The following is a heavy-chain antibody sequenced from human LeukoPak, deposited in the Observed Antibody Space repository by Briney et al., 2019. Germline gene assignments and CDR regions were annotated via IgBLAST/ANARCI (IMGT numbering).Heavy chain of an antibody. CDR2: MNPNSGNT. CDR1: GYTFTSYD. Sequence: ASVKVSCKASGYTFTSYDINWVRQATGQGLEWMGWMNPNSGNTGYAQKFQDRVTITGNTSIRTAYMELSSLRSEDTAVYYCARAQDKRYQLLSRIFGVVTPLYYYYYMDVRGKGTTVTVSS. J-gene: IGHJ6*03. CDR3: ARAQDKRYQLLSRIFGVVTPLYYYYYMDV. D-gene: IGHD3-3*01. V-gene: IGHV1-8*03.